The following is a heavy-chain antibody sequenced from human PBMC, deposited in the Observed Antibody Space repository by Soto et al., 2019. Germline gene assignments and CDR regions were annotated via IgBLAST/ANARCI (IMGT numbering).Heavy chain of an antibody. J-gene: IGHJ5*02. CDR3: ATSIAARPWDYDILTGYDDWFDP. CDR2: ISGSGGST. V-gene: IGHV3-23*01. Sequence: PGGSLRLSCAASGFTFSSYAMSWVRQAPGKGLEWVSAISGSGGSTYYADSVKGRYTISRDNSKNTLYLQMNSLRAEDTAVYYCATSIAARPWDYDILTGYDDWFDPWGQGTLVTVSS. D-gene: IGHD3-9*01. CDR1: GFTFSSYA.